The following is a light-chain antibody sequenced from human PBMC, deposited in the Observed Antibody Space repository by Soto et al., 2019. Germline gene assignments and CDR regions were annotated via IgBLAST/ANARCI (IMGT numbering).Light chain of an antibody. V-gene: IGKV1-5*03. CDR2: KAS. J-gene: IGKJ1*01. CDR3: QHYNSYSEA. CDR1: QTISSW. Sequence: DIQITQSPSTLSGSVGARLTITWRASQTISSWLAWYQQKQGKAPKLLIYKASTLKSGVPSRFRGSGSGTEFTLTISRLQPDDFETYYCQHYNSYSEAFGQGTKVDIK.